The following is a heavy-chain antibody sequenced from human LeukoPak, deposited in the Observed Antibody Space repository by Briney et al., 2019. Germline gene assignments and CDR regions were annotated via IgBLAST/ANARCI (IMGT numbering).Heavy chain of an antibody. V-gene: IGHV3-64*01. J-gene: IGHJ3*02. Sequence: GGSLRLSCAASGFSFSTYYMNWVRQAPGKGLEYISGISSDGVITYYANSVKGRFTISRDNAKNSLYLQMNSLRVEDTALYYCARVRSVGGNPHAFNIWGQGTMVTVSS. D-gene: IGHD4-23*01. CDR2: ISSDGVIT. CDR1: GFSFSTYY. CDR3: ARVRSVGGNPHAFNI.